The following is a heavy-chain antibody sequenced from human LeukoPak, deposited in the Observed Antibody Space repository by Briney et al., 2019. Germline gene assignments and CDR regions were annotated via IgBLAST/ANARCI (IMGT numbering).Heavy chain of an antibody. CDR1: GDSISSSNYY. V-gene: IGHV4-39*01. CDR3: ARHELYSYVRSWIDY. D-gene: IGHD3-10*02. J-gene: IGHJ4*02. Sequence: SETLSLTCTVSGDSISSSNYYWGWIRQPPGKGLEWIGSIYNSGTTYYNPSLKSRVTISVDTSKNQFSLKVTSVTAADTAVYYCARHELYSYVRSWIDYWGQGTLVTVSS. CDR2: IYNSGTT.